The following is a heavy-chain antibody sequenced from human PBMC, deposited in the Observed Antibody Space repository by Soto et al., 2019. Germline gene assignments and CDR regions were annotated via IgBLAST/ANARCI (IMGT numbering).Heavy chain of an antibody. J-gene: IGHJ5*02. Sequence: ASVKVSCKASGCTFTSYAVHWVRQAPGQRLEWMGWINAGNGNTKYSQKFQGRVTITRDTSASTAYMELSSLRSEDTAVYYCARRPGGSLTQFDPWGQGTLVTVSS. V-gene: IGHV1-3*01. CDR1: GCTFTSYA. D-gene: IGHD2-15*01. CDR2: INAGNGNT. CDR3: ARRPGGSLTQFDP.